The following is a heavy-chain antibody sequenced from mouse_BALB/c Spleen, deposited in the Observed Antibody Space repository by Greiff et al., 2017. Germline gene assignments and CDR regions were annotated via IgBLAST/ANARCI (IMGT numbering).Heavy chain of an antibody. J-gene: IGHJ2*01. Sequence: EVNLVESGGGLVKPGGSLKLSCAASGFTFSDYYMYWVRQTPEKRLEWVATISDGGSYTYYPDSVKGRFTISRDNAKNNLYLQMSSLKSEDTAMYYCARDNGNYYFDYWGQGTTLTVSS. CDR3: ARDNGNYYFDY. D-gene: IGHD2-1*01. CDR1: GFTFSDYY. CDR2: ISDGGSYT. V-gene: IGHV5-4*02.